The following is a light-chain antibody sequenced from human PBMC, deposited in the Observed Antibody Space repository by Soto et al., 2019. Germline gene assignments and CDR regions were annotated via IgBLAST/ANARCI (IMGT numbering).Light chain of an antibody. J-gene: IGKJ2*01. CDR1: RSVSSN. V-gene: IGKV3-15*01. Sequence: EIVMTQSPATLSVSPGERATLSCRASRSVSSNLAWYQQKPGQAPRLLMYGASTRATGIPARFSGSGSGTEFTLTISSLQSEDFAGYYCQQYNNWPPYTFGQGTKLEIK. CDR2: GAS. CDR3: QQYNNWPPYT.